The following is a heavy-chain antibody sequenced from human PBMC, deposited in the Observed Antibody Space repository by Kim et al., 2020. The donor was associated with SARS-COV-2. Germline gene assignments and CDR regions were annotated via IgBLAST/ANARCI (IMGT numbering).Heavy chain of an antibody. CDR2: EIT. J-gene: IGHJ6*03. Sequence: EITDYHPSLRSRLTMSVDTAKNQVSLKMNSVTAADTAVYYCAKGYYYMDVWGEGTAITVSS. V-gene: IGHV4-4*07. CDR3: AKGYYYMDV.